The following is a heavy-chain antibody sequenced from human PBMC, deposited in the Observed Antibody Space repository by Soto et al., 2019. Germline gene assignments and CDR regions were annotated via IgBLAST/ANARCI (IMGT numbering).Heavy chain of an antibody. Sequence: QITLKESGPTLVKPTQTLTLTCTFSGFSLTSGVVGVGWIRQPPGEALEWLALIYWNDEQYYNPSLRNRLTITRDTSKNEVVLTMTNIDPVDTATYYCAHRLPGPSGYDVWGHGTTVTVSS. CDR1: GFSLTSGVVG. V-gene: IGHV2-5*01. CDR3: AHRLPGPSGYDV. D-gene: IGHD6-13*01. J-gene: IGHJ6*02. CDR2: IYWNDEQ.